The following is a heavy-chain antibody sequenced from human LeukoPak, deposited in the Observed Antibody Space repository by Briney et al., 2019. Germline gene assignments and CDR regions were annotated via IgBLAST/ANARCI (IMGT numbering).Heavy chain of an antibody. CDR1: GGSISSYY. J-gene: IGHJ5*02. V-gene: IGHV4-59*01. D-gene: IGHD1-26*01. Sequence: SETLSLTCTVSGGSISSYYWSWIRQPPGKGLEWIGYIYYSGSTNYNPSLKSRVTISVDTSKNQFSLKLSSVTAADTAVYYCASGGSYFSDPWGQGTLVTVSS. CDR3: ASGGSYFSDP. CDR2: IYYSGST.